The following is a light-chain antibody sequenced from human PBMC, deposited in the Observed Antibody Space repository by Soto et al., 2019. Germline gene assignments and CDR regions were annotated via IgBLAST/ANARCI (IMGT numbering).Light chain of an antibody. CDR2: DSS. J-gene: IGKJ4*01. V-gene: IGKV3-15*01. Sequence: ETVMTQSPATLSVSPGERATLSCRASQSVGNNLAWYQQRPGQPPRLLIYDSSTRATDIPARFSGSGSGTEFTLTISSLQSEDVAVYYCQQYNDWPLFGGGTKMEIK. CDR1: QSVGNN. CDR3: QQYNDWPL.